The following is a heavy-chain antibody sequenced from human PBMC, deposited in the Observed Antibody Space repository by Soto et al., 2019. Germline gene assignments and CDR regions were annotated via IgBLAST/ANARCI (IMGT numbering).Heavy chain of an antibody. CDR2: INHSGST. CDR3: ARCHPDILLVPAAYRFHP. Sequence: QVQLQQWGAGLLKPSETLSLTCAVYGGSFSGYYWSWIRQPPGKGLEWIGEINHSGSTNYNPSLKNRVTISVDTSKNQFSLKLSSVTAADTAVYYGARCHPDILLVPAAYRFHPWGQGTLVTVSS. V-gene: IGHV4-34*01. D-gene: IGHD2-2*01. CDR1: GGSFSGYY. J-gene: IGHJ5*02.